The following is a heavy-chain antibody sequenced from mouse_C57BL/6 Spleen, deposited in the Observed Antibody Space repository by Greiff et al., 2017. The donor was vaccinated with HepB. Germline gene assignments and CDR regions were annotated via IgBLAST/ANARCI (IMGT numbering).Heavy chain of an antibody. V-gene: IGHV2-6*01. J-gene: IGHJ4*01. Sequence: VKVEESGPGLVAPSQCLSITCTVSGFSLTSYGVDWVRQSPGKGLEWLGVIWRVGSTNYNSDLNYRLSISKDNSKSQVILKMNSLRTDDTAMYDRARNWDDAMDYWGQGTSVTVAS. CDR1: GFSLTSYG. CDR2: IWRVGST. D-gene: IGHD4-1*01. CDR3: ARNWDDAMDY.